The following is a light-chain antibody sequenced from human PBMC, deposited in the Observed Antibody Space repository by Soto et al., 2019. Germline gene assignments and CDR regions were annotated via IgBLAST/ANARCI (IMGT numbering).Light chain of an antibody. CDR1: QTISNW. CDR3: QQYSSYSRT. V-gene: IGKV1-5*03. J-gene: IGKJ1*01. CDR2: KAS. Sequence: DIQKTQSPSTLSASVRDKVTITCRASQTISNWLAWYQQKPGKAPKLLIYKASTLESGVPSRVSCSGSGTEFTLTISSLQPDDFATYYGQQYSSYSRTFGQGTKVEIK.